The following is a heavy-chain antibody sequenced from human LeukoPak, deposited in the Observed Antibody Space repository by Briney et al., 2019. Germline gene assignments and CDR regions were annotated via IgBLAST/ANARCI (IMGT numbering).Heavy chain of an antibody. Sequence: SETLSRTGTVSGGSISSYYWSWIRQPAGNGLEWIGRIYTSGSTNYNASLKSRVSMSVDTSKNQFSLKLSSVTAADTAVFYCARENSGSYREFDYWGQGTLVTVSS. J-gene: IGHJ4*02. CDR1: GGSISSYY. CDR2: IYTSGST. D-gene: IGHD1-26*01. V-gene: IGHV4-4*07. CDR3: ARENSGSYREFDY.